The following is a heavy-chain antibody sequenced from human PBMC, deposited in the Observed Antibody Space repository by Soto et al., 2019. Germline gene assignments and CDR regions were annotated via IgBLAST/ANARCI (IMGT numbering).Heavy chain of an antibody. CDR2: ISAYNGDT. CDR3: ARVRQLGGYFYYYMDV. J-gene: IGHJ6*03. V-gene: IGHV1-18*01. Sequence: QVQLLQSGAEVKKPGASVKVSCKASGYTFTNYGITWVRQAPGQGLEWMGWISAYNGDTHYTQRLQGRVTMTTDTSTSTAYMELRGLRSDDTAVYYCARVRQLGGYFYYYMDVWCKGTTVTVSS. CDR1: GYTFTNYG. D-gene: IGHD6-6*01.